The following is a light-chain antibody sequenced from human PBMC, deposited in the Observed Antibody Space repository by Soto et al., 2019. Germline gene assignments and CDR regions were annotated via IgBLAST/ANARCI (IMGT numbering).Light chain of an antibody. V-gene: IGKV3-15*01. CDR3: QQLNSYPRT. CDR2: GAS. J-gene: IGKJ1*01. CDR1: QSVSST. Sequence: EIVMTQSPDTLSVSPGERATLFCRASQSVSSTVAWYQQRPGQAPRLLIYGASTRATGIPARFSGSGSGTEFTLTISSLQSEDFAVYYCQQLNSYPRTFGQGTKVEIK.